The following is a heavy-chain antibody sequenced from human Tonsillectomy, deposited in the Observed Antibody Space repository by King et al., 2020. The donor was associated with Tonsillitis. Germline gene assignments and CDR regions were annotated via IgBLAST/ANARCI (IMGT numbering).Heavy chain of an antibody. CDR1: GFTVSSNY. V-gene: IGHV3-53*01. D-gene: IGHD3-16*02. CDR3: ARDDWGSYLNYGMDV. Sequence: QLVESGGGLIQPGGSLRLSCAASGFTVSSNYMSWVRQAPGKGLEWVSVIYSGGSTYYADSVKGRFTISRDNSKNTLYLQMNSLRAEDTAVYYCARDDWGSYLNYGMDVWGQGTTVTVSS. J-gene: IGHJ6*02. CDR2: IYSGGST.